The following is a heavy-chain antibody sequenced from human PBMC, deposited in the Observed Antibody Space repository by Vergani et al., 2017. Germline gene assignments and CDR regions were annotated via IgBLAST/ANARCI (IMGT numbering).Heavy chain of an antibody. CDR2: ISSSSSTI. J-gene: IGHJ4*02. V-gene: IGHV3-48*01. CDR1: GFTFSSYS. Sequence: EVQLVESGGGLVQPGGSLRLSCAASGFTFSSYSMNWVRQAPGKGLEWGSYISSSSSTIYYSDSVKGRFTISRDNAKNSLYLQMNSRRAEDTAVYYCASRSGYSDYWGQGTLVTVSS. CDR3: ASRSGYSDY. D-gene: IGHD3-22*01.